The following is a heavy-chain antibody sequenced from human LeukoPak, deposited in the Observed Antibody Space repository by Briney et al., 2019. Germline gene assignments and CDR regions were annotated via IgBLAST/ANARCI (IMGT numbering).Heavy chain of an antibody. D-gene: IGHD3-10*01. CDR2: IYHSGNT. V-gene: IGHV4-38-2*02. Sequence: PSETLSLTCTVSGYSISSGYYWGWIRQPPGKGLEWIGSIYHSGNTYYNPSLRSRVTISVDTSRNRFSLKVNSVTAADTAVYYCARVGGSGSSSFWGQGTLVTVSS. CDR1: GYSISSGYY. J-gene: IGHJ4*02. CDR3: ARVGGSGSSSF.